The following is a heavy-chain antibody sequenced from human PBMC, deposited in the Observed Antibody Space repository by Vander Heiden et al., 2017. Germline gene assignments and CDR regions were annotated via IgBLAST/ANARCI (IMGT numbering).Heavy chain of an antibody. Sequence: EVQLVESGGVLVKLGGSLCLSCSASGLTFSNAWMNWVRQAPGKGLGWVGRIKSKYDGGTIEYAAPVKGRFSISRDDSKNTFSVEMNSLKAEDTAVYYCVTGGYYLDYWGQGTLVTVSS. CDR1: GLTFSNAW. CDR3: VTGGYYLDY. CDR2: IKSKYDGGTI. V-gene: IGHV3-15*07. J-gene: IGHJ4*02.